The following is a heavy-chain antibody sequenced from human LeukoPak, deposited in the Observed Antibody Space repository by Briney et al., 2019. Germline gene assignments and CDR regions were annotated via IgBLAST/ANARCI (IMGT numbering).Heavy chain of an antibody. CDR1: GGSISSHY. Sequence: PSKTLSLTCTVSGGSISSHYWSWIRQSPGKGLEWIGYIYYSGSTNYSPSLKSRVTISVDTSKNQFSLKLSSVTAADTAVYYCARTLLWFGELFSFDPWGQGTLVTVSS. CDR2: IYYSGST. D-gene: IGHD3-10*01. J-gene: IGHJ5*02. V-gene: IGHV4-59*11. CDR3: ARTLLWFGELFSFDP.